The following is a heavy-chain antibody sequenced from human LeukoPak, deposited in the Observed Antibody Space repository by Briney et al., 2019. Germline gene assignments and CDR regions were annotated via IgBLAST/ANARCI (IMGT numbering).Heavy chain of an antibody. Sequence: ASVKVSCKASGYTFTSYDINWVRQAPGQGLEWMGWMNPNSGNTVYAQKFQGRVTMTRNNSISTAYMGLSSLRSEDTAVYYCARVYSFPDSYWNYSPFDYWGQGTLVTVSS. D-gene: IGHD1-7*01. J-gene: IGHJ4*02. CDR3: ARVYSFPDSYWNYSPFDY. V-gene: IGHV1-8*01. CDR2: MNPNSGNT. CDR1: GYTFTSYD.